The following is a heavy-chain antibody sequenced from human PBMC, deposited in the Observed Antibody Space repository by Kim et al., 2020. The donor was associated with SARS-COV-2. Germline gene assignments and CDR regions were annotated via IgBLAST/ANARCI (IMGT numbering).Heavy chain of an antibody. Sequence: ASVKVSCKASGYTFTSYAMHWVRQAPGQRLEWMGWINAGNGNTKYSQKFQGRVTITRDTSASTAYMELSSLRSEDTAVYYCARDLASVGYSGYEPTSDYWGQGTLVTVSS. CDR3: ARDLASVGYSGYEPTSDY. J-gene: IGHJ4*02. V-gene: IGHV1-3*01. CDR1: GYTFTSYA. CDR2: INAGNGNT. D-gene: IGHD5-12*01.